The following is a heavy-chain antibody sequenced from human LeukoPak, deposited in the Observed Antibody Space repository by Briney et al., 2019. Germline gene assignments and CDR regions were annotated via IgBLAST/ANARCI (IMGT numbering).Heavy chain of an antibody. Sequence: GGSLRLSCAASGFTFSSYGMHWVRQAPGKGLEWVADISYDGNNKYYADSVKGRFTISRDNSKNTLYVQMNSLREEDTAVYYCVKLYFVSGNPTGDYWGQGTLVTVSS. J-gene: IGHJ4*02. CDR3: VKLYFVSGNPTGDY. CDR2: ISYDGNNK. D-gene: IGHD3-10*01. CDR1: GFTFSSYG. V-gene: IGHV3-30*18.